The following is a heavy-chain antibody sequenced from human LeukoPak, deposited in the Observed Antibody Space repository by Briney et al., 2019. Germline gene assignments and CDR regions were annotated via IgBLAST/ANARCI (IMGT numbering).Heavy chain of an antibody. D-gene: IGHD3-10*01. CDR3: AGGIAMVRGGDV. CDR1: GFTFSSYE. CDR2: ISSSGSTI. V-gene: IGHV3-48*03. J-gene: IGHJ6*04. Sequence: GGSLRLSCAASGFTFSSYEMNWVRQAPRKRLEWVSYISSSGSTIYYADSVKGRFTISRDNAQNSLYLQMNSLRVEDTAVYYCAGGIAMVRGGDVWGKGTTVTVSS.